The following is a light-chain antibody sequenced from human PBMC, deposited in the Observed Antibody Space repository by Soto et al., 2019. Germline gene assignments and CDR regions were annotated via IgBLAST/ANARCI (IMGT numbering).Light chain of an antibody. V-gene: IGKV3-11*01. CDR2: DAS. CDR1: QSVSSD. Sequence: EIVLTQSPATLSLSPGERATLSCRASQSVSSDLAWYQQKPGQAPRLLIYDASNRATGIPARFSGSWSGKDFTPTISSLEPEDFAVYYCQQRSNWPTFGQGTKVEIK. CDR3: QQRSNWPT. J-gene: IGKJ1*01.